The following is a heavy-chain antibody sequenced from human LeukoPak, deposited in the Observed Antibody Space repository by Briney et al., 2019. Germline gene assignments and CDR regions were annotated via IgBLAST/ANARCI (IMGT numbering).Heavy chain of an antibody. Sequence: SETLSLTCTVSGYSISSGYYWGWIRQPPGKGLEWIGSIYHSGSTYYNPSLKSRVTISVDTSKNQFSLKLSSVIAADTAVYYCARVGGDYNPPGFDYWGQGTLVTVSS. J-gene: IGHJ4*02. CDR3: ARVGGDYNPPGFDY. CDR1: GYSISSGYY. D-gene: IGHD1-26*01. V-gene: IGHV4-38-2*02. CDR2: IYHSGST.